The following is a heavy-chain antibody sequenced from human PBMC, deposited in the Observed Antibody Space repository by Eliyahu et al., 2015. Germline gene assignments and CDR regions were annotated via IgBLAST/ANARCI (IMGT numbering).Heavy chain of an antibody. V-gene: IGHV2-5*02. CDR3: ALSQYYDFWSTPDATYWYFDL. D-gene: IGHD3-3*01. CDR2: IYWDDDK. Sequence: QITLKESGPTLVKPTQTLTLTCTFSGFSLSTSGVGVGWIRQPPGKALEWLALIYWDDDKRYHPSLKSRLTITKDTSKNQVVLTMTNMDPVDTATYYCALSQYYDFWSTPDATYWYFDLWGRGTLVTVSS. CDR1: GFSLSTSGVG. J-gene: IGHJ2*01.